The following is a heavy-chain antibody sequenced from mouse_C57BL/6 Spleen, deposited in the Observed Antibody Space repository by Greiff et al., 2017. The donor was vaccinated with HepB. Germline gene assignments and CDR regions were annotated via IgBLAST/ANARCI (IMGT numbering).Heavy chain of an antibody. CDR1: GFSLTSYG. CDR3: ARHGNRDLGLDY. J-gene: IGHJ2*01. Sequence: QVQLQQSGPGLVAPSQSLSITCTVSGFSLTSYGVHWVRQPPGKGLEWLVVIWSDGSTTYNSALKSRLSISKDNSKSQVFLKMNSLQTDDTAMYYCARHGNRDLGLDYWGQGTTLTVSS. CDR2: IWSDGST. V-gene: IGHV2-6-1*01. D-gene: IGHD4-1*01.